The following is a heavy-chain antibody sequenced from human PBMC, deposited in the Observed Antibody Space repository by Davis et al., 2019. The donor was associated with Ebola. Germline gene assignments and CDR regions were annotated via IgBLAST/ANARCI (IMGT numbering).Heavy chain of an antibody. V-gene: IGHV3-53*01. J-gene: IGHJ6*02. CDR2: IYSGGST. CDR1: GFTVSSNY. Sequence: GESLKISCAASGFTVSSNYMSWVRQAPGKGLEWVSVIYSGGSTYYADSVKGRSTISRDNSKNTLYLQMNSLRAEDTAVYYCAGNYYYYYGMDVWGQGTTVTVSS. CDR3: AGNYYYYYGMDV.